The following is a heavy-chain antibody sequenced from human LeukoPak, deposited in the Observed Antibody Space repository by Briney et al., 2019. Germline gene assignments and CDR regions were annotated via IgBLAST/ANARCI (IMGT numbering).Heavy chain of an antibody. Sequence: PGGSLRLSCAASGFTFNNHWMHWVRQAPGKGLVWISRINTDGRTTDYADSVKGRFTISRDNAKNTLYLQMNSLRAEDTAVYYCGRDVNWNQIDYWGRGSLVTVSS. CDR1: GFTFNNHW. CDR3: GRDVNWNQIDY. CDR2: INTDGRTT. V-gene: IGHV3-74*01. D-gene: IGHD1-20*01. J-gene: IGHJ4*02.